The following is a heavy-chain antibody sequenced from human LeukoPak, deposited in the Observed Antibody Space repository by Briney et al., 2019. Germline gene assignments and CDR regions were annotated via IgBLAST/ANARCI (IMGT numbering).Heavy chain of an antibody. D-gene: IGHD2-2*01. J-gene: IGHJ6*03. CDR2: IIPIFGTA. CDR1: GGTFSSYA. CDR3: TRDREDIVVVPAAKGGYYYYYMVV. V-gene: IGHV1-69*05. Sequence: SVKVSCKASGGTFSSYAISWVRQAPGQGLEWMGGIIPIFGTANYAQKFQGRVTITTDESTNTAYMELSSLRSEDTAVYYCTRDREDIVVVPAAKGGYYYYYMVVWGKGTTVTVSS.